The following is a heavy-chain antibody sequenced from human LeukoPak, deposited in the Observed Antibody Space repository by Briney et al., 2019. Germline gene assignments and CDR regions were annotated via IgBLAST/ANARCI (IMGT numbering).Heavy chain of an antibody. Sequence: PGGSLRLSCAASGFTFSSYAMSWVRQAPGKGLEWVSAISGSGGSTYYADSVEGRFTISRDNSKNTLYLQMNSLRAEDTAVYYCARDPGDPSTRSLDYWGQGTLVTVSS. D-gene: IGHD2/OR15-2a*01. CDR2: ISGSGGST. V-gene: IGHV3-23*01. J-gene: IGHJ4*02. CDR1: GFTFSSYA. CDR3: ARDPGDPSTRSLDY.